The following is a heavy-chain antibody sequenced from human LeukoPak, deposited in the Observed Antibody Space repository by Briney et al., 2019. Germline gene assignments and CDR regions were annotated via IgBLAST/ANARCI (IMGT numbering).Heavy chain of an antibody. CDR2: ISSNGGST. J-gene: IGHJ4*02. D-gene: IGHD4-17*01. Sequence: GGSLRLSCSASGFTFSSYAMHWVRQAPGKGLEYVSAISSNGGSTYYADSVKGRFTISRDNSKNTLYLQMSSLRAEDTAVYYCVKDRFYPTEEFDYWGQGTLVTVSS. CDR3: VKDRFYPTEEFDY. V-gene: IGHV3-64D*06. CDR1: GFTFSSYA.